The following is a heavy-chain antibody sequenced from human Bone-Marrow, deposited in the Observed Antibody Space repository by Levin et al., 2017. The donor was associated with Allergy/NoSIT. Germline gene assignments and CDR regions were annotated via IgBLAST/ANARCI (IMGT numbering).Heavy chain of an antibody. D-gene: IGHD6-19*01. Sequence: SETLSLTCAVSGGSISSSNWWSWVRQPPGKGLEWIGEIYHSGSTKYNPSLKSRVTISVDKSKNQFSLKLSSVTAADTAVYYCARVWYSSGWQYYFDYWGQGTLVTVSS. CDR1: GGSISSSNW. CDR3: ARVWYSSGWQYYFDY. CDR2: IYHSGST. V-gene: IGHV4-4*02. J-gene: IGHJ4*02.